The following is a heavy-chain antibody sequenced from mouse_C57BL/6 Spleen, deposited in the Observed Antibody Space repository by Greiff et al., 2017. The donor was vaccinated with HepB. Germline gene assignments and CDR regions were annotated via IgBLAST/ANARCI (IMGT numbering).Heavy chain of an antibody. CDR1: GFTFTDYY. CDR3: ARSATAMDY. Sequence: DVQLQESGGGLVQPGGSLSLSCAASGFTFTDYYMSWVRQPPGKALEWLGFIRNKANGYTTEYSASVKGRFTISRDNSQSILYLQMNALRAEDSATYYCARSATAMDYWGQGTSVTVSS. D-gene: IGHD6-1*01. J-gene: IGHJ4*01. V-gene: IGHV7-3*01. CDR2: IRNKANGYTT.